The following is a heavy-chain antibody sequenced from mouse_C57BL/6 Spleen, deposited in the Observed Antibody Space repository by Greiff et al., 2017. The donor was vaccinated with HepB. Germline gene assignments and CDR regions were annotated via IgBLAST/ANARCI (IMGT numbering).Heavy chain of an antibody. CDR1: GYTFTGYW. CDR2: ILPGSGST. CDR3: ARNDYYGSSCWYFDV. V-gene: IGHV1-9*01. J-gene: IGHJ1*03. D-gene: IGHD1-1*01. Sequence: QVQLQQSGAELMKPGASVKLSCKATGYTFTGYWIEWVKQRPGHGLEWIGEILPGSGSTNYNEKVKGKATFTADTSSNKAYMQLSSLTTEDSAIYSCARNDYYGSSCWYFDVWGTGTTVTVSS.